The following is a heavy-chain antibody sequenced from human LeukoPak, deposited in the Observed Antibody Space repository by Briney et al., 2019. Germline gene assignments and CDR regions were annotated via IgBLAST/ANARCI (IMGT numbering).Heavy chain of an antibody. Sequence: LGGSLKLSCEASGFTFSSYWMSWVRQAPGKGLEWVANIKTDGSEKYYVDSVKGRFTISRDNAKNSLYLQMNSLRAEDTAVYYCARSPPSYYYDSGGYSYDHWGQGTLVTVSS. CDR2: IKTDGSEK. CDR3: ARSPPSYYYDSGGYSYDH. V-gene: IGHV3-7*03. J-gene: IGHJ5*02. D-gene: IGHD3-22*01. CDR1: GFTFSSYW.